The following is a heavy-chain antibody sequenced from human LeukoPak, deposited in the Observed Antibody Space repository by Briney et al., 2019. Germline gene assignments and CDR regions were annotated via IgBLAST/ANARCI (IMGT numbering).Heavy chain of an antibody. Sequence: SETLSHTCTVSRGPITSNFWSWIRQPPGKGLEWIGYLYNTVNTKYNPSLKSRATISGDTSKNQFSLKLNSLSAADTAVYYCARAKPDWNPPDYWGQGILVTVSS. CDR2: LYNTVNT. CDR1: RGPITSNF. J-gene: IGHJ4*02. D-gene: IGHD1-1*01. CDR3: ARAKPDWNPPDY. V-gene: IGHV4-59*08.